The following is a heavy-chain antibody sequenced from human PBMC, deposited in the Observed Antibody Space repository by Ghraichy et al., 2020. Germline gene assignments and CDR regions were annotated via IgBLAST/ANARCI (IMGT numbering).Heavy chain of an antibody. D-gene: IGHD3-9*01. J-gene: IGHJ4*02. Sequence: SHTLSLTCTVSGGSVTSGDYYWTWIRQPPGKGLEWIGYIFYSGTTYYNPSLRSRVIISLDTSKNQFSLKLSSVIAADMAVYYCARGNRLRYYDWLPDFDSWGQGTLVTVSS. CDR3: ARGNRLRYYDWLPDFDS. V-gene: IGHV4-30-4*01. CDR2: IFYSGTT. CDR1: GGSVTSGDYY.